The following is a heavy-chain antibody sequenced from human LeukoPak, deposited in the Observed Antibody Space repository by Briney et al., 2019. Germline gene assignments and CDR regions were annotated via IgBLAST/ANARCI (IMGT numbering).Heavy chain of an antibody. J-gene: IGHJ5*02. CDR3: ASARYDILTGYWFDP. D-gene: IGHD3-9*01. V-gene: IGHV4-38-2*01. CDR1: GYSISSGYY. Sequence: PSETLSLTCAVSGYSISSGYYWGWIRQPPGKGLEWIGSIYHSGSTYYNPSLKSRVTISVDTSKNQFSLTLSSVTAADTAVYYCASARYDILTGYWFDPWGQGTLVTVSS. CDR2: IYHSGST.